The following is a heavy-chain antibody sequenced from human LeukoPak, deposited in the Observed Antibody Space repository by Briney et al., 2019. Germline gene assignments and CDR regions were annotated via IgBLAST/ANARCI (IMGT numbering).Heavy chain of an antibody. CDR1: GFTFSSYG. V-gene: IGHV3-30*18. J-gene: IGHJ6*04. Sequence: PGRSLRLSCAASGFTFSSYGMHWVRQAPGKGLEWVAVISYDGSNKYYADSAKGRFTISRDNSKNTLYLQMNSLRAEDTAVYYCAKEGGYCSSTSCPPVLYYGMDVWGKGTTVTVSS. CDR2: ISYDGSNK. CDR3: AKEGGYCSSTSCPPVLYYGMDV. D-gene: IGHD2-2*01.